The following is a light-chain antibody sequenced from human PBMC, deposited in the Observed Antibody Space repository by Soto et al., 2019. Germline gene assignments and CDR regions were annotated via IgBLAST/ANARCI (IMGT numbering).Light chain of an antibody. Sequence: DIQMTQSPSSLSASVGDRVTITCRASQGIDHYLAWYQQKPGKVPKLLLYAASTLQTGVPSRFSGSGSGTDFLLTITRLQPEDVATYYCQEHYSAPPVAFGAGTKVDV. V-gene: IGKV1-27*01. J-gene: IGKJ3*01. CDR3: QEHYSAPPVA. CDR2: AAS. CDR1: QGIDHY.